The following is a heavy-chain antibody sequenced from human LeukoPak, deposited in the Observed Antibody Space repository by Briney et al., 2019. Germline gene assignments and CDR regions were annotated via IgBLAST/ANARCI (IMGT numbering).Heavy chain of an antibody. V-gene: IGHV3-30*04. Sequence: GGSLRLSCAASGFTFSSYAMHWVRQAPGKGLEWVAVISYDGSNKYYADSVKGRFTISRDNSKNTLYLQMNSLRAEDTAVYYCARVATTVTTAYYYYYMDVWGKGTTVTVSS. CDR3: ARVATTVTTAYYYYYMDV. CDR1: GFTFSSYA. CDR2: ISYDGSNK. D-gene: IGHD4-11*01. J-gene: IGHJ6*03.